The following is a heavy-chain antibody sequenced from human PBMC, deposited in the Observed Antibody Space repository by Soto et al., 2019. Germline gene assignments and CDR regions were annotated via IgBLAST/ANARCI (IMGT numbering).Heavy chain of an antibody. D-gene: IGHD3-22*01. CDR1: GGSISGYY. Sequence: PSETLSVTCTVAGGSISGYYWSWIRQPPGKGLEWIGYLYYTGNTDYNPSLKSRVAMTVDTSKNQFSLKVNSVTAADTAVYYCARHGYYYDRAFDYWGQGALVTVSS. V-gene: IGHV4-59*08. CDR3: ARHGYYYDRAFDY. J-gene: IGHJ4*02. CDR2: LYYTGNT.